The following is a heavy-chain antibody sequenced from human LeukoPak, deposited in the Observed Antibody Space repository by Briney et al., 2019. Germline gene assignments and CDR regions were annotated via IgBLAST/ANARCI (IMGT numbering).Heavy chain of an antibody. CDR1: GFTFSGSA. CDR2: IRSKANSYAT. Sequence: GGSLGLSCAASGFTFSGSAMHWVRQASGKGLEWVGRIRSKANSYATAYAASVKGGFTISRDDSKNTAYLQMNSLKTEDTAVYYCTIAAAGTPLGVYWGQGTLVTVSS. V-gene: IGHV3-73*01. CDR3: TIAAAGTPLGVY. J-gene: IGHJ4*02. D-gene: IGHD6-13*01.